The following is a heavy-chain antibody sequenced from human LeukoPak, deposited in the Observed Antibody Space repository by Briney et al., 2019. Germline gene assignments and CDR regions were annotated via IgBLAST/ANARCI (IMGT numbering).Heavy chain of an antibody. CDR2: ISGSSGYI. D-gene: IGHD3-22*01. Sequence: GGSLRLSCAASGFTFNTYTMHWVRQAPGKGLEWVSSISGSSGYIDYPDSMKGRFTISRDNAKKSLYLQMNSLRAEDTAIYYCARENYFDRHPCYSGLDVWGQGTTVTVSS. CDR1: GFTFNTYT. CDR3: ARENYFDRHPCYSGLDV. J-gene: IGHJ6*02. V-gene: IGHV3-21*01.